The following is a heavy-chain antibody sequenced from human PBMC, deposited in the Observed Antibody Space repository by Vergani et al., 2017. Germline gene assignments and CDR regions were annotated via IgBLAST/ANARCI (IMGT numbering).Heavy chain of an antibody. J-gene: IGHJ4*02. V-gene: IGHV4-39*01. CDR2: IYYSGST. D-gene: IGHD2-2*01. Sequence: QLQLQESGPGLVKPSETLSLTCTVSVCSISTRSYYWGWIRQPPGKGLDWIVSIYYSGSTYDNPSLKSRVTIAVDTSKNQFSLKLSSVTAADTAVYYCARLAPEPAAENWGQGTLVTVSS. CDR3: ARLAPEPAAEN. CDR1: VCSISTRSYY.